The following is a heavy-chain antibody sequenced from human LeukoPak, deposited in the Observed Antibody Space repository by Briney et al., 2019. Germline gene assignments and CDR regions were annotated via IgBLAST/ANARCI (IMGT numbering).Heavy chain of an antibody. V-gene: IGHV3-21*01. J-gene: IGHJ1*01. CDR1: GFTFSSYS. CDR3: ARGGDPVKYYAEYFQY. D-gene: IGHD2-21*02. Sequence: GGSLRLSCAASGFTFSSYSMNWVRRAPGKGLEWVSSISTSTGYIYYADSVKGRFTISRDNAKSSLYLQMNSLRAEDTAVYYCARGGDPVKYYAEYFQYWGQGTLVTVSS. CDR2: ISTSTGYI.